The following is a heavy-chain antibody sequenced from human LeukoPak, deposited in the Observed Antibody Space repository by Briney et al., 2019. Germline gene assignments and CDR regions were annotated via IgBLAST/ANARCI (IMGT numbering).Heavy chain of an antibody. CDR3: ARAPGDYDFWSGPFDY. CDR1: GYTFTNYG. Sequence: ASVKVSCKASGYTFTNYGISWVRQAPGQGLEWMGWISAYSGNTNYAQNLQGRVTMTTDTSTSTAYMELRSLRSDDTAVYYCARAPGDYDFWSGPFDYWGRGTLVTVSS. V-gene: IGHV1-18*01. D-gene: IGHD3-3*01. J-gene: IGHJ4*02. CDR2: ISAYSGNT.